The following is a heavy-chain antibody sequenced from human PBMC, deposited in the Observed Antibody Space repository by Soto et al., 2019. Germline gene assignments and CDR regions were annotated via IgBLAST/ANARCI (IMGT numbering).Heavy chain of an antibody. CDR3: ATEFGVHSRRAYYFDY. CDR1: TYTFTTYY. J-gene: IGHJ4*02. Sequence: QVQLVQSGAEVKKPGASVRLSCKTSTYTFTTYYMHWVRQATGHGLEWMGIINPGSGGTTYAQKFQDKVTMTRDTSTSTVYMDLNSLRSDDTAVYYCATEFGVHSRRAYYFDYWGQGTLVTVSS. D-gene: IGHD3-10*01. V-gene: IGHV1-46*01. CDR2: INPGSGGT.